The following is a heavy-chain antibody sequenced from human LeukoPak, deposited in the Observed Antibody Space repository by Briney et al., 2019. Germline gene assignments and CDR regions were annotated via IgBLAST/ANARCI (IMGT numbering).Heavy chain of an antibody. Sequence: SQTLSLTCAISGDSVSSKTAGWNWIRQSPSRGLEWLGRTYYRSKWYNDDAVSVKGRITINPDTSKNQFSLQLNSVTPEDTAVYYCARGPQLVDYYYIDVWGKGTTVTVSS. CDR3: ARGPQLVDYYYIDV. J-gene: IGHJ6*03. CDR1: GDSVSSKTAG. D-gene: IGHD6-13*01. V-gene: IGHV6-1*01. CDR2: TYYRSKWYN.